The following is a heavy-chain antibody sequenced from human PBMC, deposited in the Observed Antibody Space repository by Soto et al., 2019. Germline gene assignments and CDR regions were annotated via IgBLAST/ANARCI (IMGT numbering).Heavy chain of an antibody. CDR3: ARDRGGYSYGNYYYYCMDV. D-gene: IGHD5-18*01. CDR2: IYYSGST. J-gene: IGHJ6*03. Sequence: SETLSLTCTVSGGSISSYYWSWIRQPPGKGLEWIGYIYYSGSTNYNPSLKSRVTISVDTSKNPFSLKLSSVTAADTAVYYCARDRGGYSYGNYYYYCMDVWGKGTTVTVSS. CDR1: GGSISSYY. V-gene: IGHV4-59*01.